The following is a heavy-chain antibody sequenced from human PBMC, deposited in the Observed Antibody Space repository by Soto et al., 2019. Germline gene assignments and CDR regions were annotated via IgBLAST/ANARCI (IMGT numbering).Heavy chain of an antibody. CDR2: VHHSWGS. D-gene: IGHD3-10*01. Sequence: QVQLQESGPGLVKPSETLSLSCTVSGGSISSYYWSWFRQSPGKRMEWIGYVHHSWGSSYNPSLQSRVAISEDTPKRQFPLKVTSVTDTDTAVYYCARQGFGPLHGLVDVWGQGTTVTVSS. CDR3: ARQGFGPLHGLVDV. J-gene: IGHJ6*02. CDR1: GGSISSYY. V-gene: IGHV4-59*08.